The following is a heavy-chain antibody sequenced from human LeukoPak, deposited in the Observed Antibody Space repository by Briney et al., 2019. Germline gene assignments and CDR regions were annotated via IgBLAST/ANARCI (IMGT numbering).Heavy chain of an antibody. J-gene: IGHJ3*02. D-gene: IGHD5-12*01. CDR2: ISYDGSNK. V-gene: IGHV3-30*04. CDR3: ARNLSYSGYDFAFDI. CDR1: GFTFSSYA. Sequence: GGSLRLSCAASGFTFSSYAMHWVRQAPGQGLEWVAVISYDGSNKYYADSVKGRFTISRDNSKNTLYLQMNSLRAEDTAVYYCARNLSYSGYDFAFDIWGQGTMVTVPS.